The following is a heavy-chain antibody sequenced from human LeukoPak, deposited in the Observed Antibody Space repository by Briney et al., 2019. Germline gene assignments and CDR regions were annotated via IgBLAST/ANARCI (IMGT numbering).Heavy chain of an antibody. CDR1: GFTFSTYN. CDR3: AELGITMIGGV. Sequence: PGGSLRLSCAASGFTFSTYNMNWVRQAPGKGLEWVSSITSSSSYIYYADSVKGRFTISRDNAKNSLYLQMNSLRAEDTAVYYCAELGITMIGGVWGKGTTVTVSS. V-gene: IGHV3-21*01. J-gene: IGHJ6*04. D-gene: IGHD3-10*02. CDR2: ITSSSSYI.